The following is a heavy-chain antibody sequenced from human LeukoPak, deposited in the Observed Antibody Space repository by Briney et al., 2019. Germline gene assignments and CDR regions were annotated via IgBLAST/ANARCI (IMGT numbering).Heavy chain of an antibody. J-gene: IGHJ5*02. Sequence: SQTLSLTCAVSGGSISSGGYSWSWIRQPPGKGLEWIGYIYHSGSTYYNPSLKSRVTISVDRSKNQFSLRLSSVTAADTAVYHCARGGGYCSGGSCFGSPFDPWGQGTLVTVSS. D-gene: IGHD2-15*01. CDR2: IYHSGST. V-gene: IGHV4-30-2*01. CDR3: ARGGGYCSGGSCFGSPFDP. CDR1: GGSISSGGYS.